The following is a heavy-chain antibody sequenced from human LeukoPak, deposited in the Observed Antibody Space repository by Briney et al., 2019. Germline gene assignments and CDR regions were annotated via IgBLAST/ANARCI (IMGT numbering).Heavy chain of an antibody. J-gene: IGHJ4*02. CDR2: ISGSGGST. D-gene: IGHD5-18*01. V-gene: IGHV3-23*01. CDR1: GFTFSSYA. CDR3: AKQTQLWLHIDY. Sequence: GGSLRLSCAASGFTFSSYAMSWVRQAPGKGVEGVSAISGSGGSTYYADSVKGRFTISRDNSKNTLYLQMNSLRAEDTAVYYCAKQTQLWLHIDYWGQGTLVTVSS.